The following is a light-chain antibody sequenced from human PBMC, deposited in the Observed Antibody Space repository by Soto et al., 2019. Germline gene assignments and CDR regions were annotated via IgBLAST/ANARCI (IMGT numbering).Light chain of an antibody. Sequence: DIQMTQSPSSLSASVGDRVTITCRASQSISSYLNWYQQKPGKAPKLLIYAASSLQSGVPSRFSGSGSGTDFTLTISSLQPEDFATYSSQPTYSTPRTLGQGPKV. CDR3: QPTYSTPRT. CDR1: QSISSY. V-gene: IGKV1-39*01. CDR2: AAS. J-gene: IGKJ1*01.